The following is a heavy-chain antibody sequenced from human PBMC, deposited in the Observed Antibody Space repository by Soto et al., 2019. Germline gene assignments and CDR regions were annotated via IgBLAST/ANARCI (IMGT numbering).Heavy chain of an antibody. V-gene: IGHV4-30-4*01. Sequence: QVQLQESGPGLVKPSQTLFLTCTVSGGSISSGYYYWSWIRQPPGKGLEWIGYIYYSGSTYYNPSLKSRVTMSVDTSKNLSSLKLSSVTAADTAVYYCARDLRDPDAFDIWGQGKMVTDSS. CDR1: GGSISSGYYY. CDR3: ARDLRDPDAFDI. CDR2: IYYSGST. J-gene: IGHJ3*02. D-gene: IGHD2-21*02.